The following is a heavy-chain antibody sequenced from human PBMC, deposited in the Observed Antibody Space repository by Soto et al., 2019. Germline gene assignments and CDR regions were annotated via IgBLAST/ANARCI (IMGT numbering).Heavy chain of an antibody. CDR2: IFHSGST. J-gene: IGHJ4*02. CDR3: ARRPIVGAPI. Sequence: SETLSLTCAVFGGSISNSNWWSWVRQPPGKGLDWIGEIFHSGSTNYNSSLMGRVTISVDKANNQFSLKLSSVTAADTAVYYCARRPIVGAPIWRQGPLVTVS. CDR1: GGSISNSNW. D-gene: IGHD1-26*01. V-gene: IGHV4-4*02.